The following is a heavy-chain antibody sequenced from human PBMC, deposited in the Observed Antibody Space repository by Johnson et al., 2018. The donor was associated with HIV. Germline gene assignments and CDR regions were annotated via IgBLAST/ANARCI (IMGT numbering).Heavy chain of an antibody. D-gene: IGHD1-20*01. J-gene: IGHJ3*02. Sequence: QVQLVESGGGVVQPGGSLRLSCAASGFTFSSYGMHWVRQAPGKGLEWVAVISYDGSNKYYADSVKGRFTISRDSSKNTLYLQMNSLRAEDMAVYYCARGSRYNWNPFDIWGQGTMVTVSS. CDR3: ARGSRYNWNPFDI. V-gene: IGHV3-30*19. CDR1: GFTFSSYG. CDR2: ISYDGSNK.